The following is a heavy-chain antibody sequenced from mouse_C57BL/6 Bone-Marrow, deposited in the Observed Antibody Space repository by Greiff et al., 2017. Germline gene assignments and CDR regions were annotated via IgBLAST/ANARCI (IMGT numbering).Heavy chain of an antibody. J-gene: IGHJ3*01. V-gene: IGHV14-4*01. CDR1: GFNITDDY. Sequence: VQLQQSGAELVRPGASVKLSCTASGFNITDDYMHWVKQRPEQGLEWIGWIDPENGYTEYASKFPGKATITADTSSNTAYLQLSSLTSVDAAVAYCSTNGESAWFAYWGQGTLVTVSA. CDR3: STNGESAWFAY. D-gene: IGHD2-13*01. CDR2: IDPENGYT.